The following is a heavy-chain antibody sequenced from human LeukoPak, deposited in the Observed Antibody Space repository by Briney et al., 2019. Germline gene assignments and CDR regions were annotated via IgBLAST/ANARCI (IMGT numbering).Heavy chain of an antibody. J-gene: IGHJ6*04. V-gene: IGHV3-30*02. CDR1: GFTFSSYG. Sequence: GGSLRLSCGTSGFTFSSYGMHWVRQAPGKGLEWVAFIRFDGRNKYHADSVKGRFTISRDNAKNSLYLQMNSLRAEDTAVYYCAELGITMIGGVWGKGTTVTISS. CDR2: IRFDGRNK. D-gene: IGHD3-10*02. CDR3: AELGITMIGGV.